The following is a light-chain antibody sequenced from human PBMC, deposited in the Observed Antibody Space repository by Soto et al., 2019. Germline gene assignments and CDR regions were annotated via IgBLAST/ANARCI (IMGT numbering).Light chain of an antibody. CDR1: QSVLYSSNNKNY. V-gene: IGKV4-1*01. J-gene: IGKJ4*01. Sequence: DIVMTQSPDSLAVSLGERATINCKSSQSVLYSSNNKNYLAWYQQKPGQPPKRLIYWASTRESGVPDRFSGSGSGTDFTLTISSLQAEDVAVYYCQQYYSTLLTFGGGTKVELK. CDR2: WAS. CDR3: QQYYSTLLT.